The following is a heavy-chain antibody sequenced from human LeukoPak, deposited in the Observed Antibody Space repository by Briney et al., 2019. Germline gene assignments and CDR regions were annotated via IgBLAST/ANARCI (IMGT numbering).Heavy chain of an antibody. Sequence: GRSLRLSCAASGFIFDNYAMTWVRQAPGKGLEWVSLISGSDGSTYYADSVRGRFTISRDNSKNTLYLQMNSLRLEDTAVYYSAKGGGYLYGGVNSWGQGTLVTVSS. CDR1: GFIFDNYA. J-gene: IGHJ4*02. CDR3: AKGGGYLYGGVNS. CDR2: ISGSDGST. D-gene: IGHD5-18*01. V-gene: IGHV3-23*01.